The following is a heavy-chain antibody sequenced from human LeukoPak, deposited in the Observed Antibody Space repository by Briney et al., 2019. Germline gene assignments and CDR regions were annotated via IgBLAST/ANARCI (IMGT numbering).Heavy chain of an antibody. D-gene: IGHD1-1*01. CDR1: GGSISSSSYY. V-gene: IGHV4-39*01. CDR3: ARHRWNDEFYFDY. Sequence: PSETLSLTCTVSGGSISSSSYYWGWIRQPPGKGLEWFGSIYYSGSTYYNQSLKSRVTISVDTSKNQFSLNLRSVTAADTAVYYCARHRWNDEFYFDYWGQGTLVTVSS. J-gene: IGHJ4*02. CDR2: IYYSGST.